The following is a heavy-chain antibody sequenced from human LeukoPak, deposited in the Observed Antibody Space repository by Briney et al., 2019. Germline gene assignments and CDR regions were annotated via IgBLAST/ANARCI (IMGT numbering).Heavy chain of an antibody. Sequence: SETLSLTCAVYGGSFSGYYWSWIRQPPGKGLEWIGEINHSGSTNYNPSLKSRVTISVDTSKNQFSLKLSSVTAADTAVYYCARGISGWAKYGMDVWGQGTTVTVSS. CDR3: ARGISGWAKYGMDV. V-gene: IGHV4-34*01. J-gene: IGHJ6*02. CDR2: INHSGST. CDR1: GGSFSGYY. D-gene: IGHD6-25*01.